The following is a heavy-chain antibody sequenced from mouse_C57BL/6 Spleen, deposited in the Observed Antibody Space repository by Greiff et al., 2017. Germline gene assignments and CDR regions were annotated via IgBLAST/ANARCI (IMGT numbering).Heavy chain of an antibody. CDR3: ARYVTNPAYFAV. J-gene: IGHJ1*03. CDR1: GYSFTGSY. D-gene: IGHD2-1*01. Sequence: EVQLQQSGPELVKPGASVKISCKASGYSFTGSYMTWVKQSPEKGLEWIGKINPGAGGTTYNEKFKGKATLTVDKSSITAYLQLISLTSEDSAVYYCARYVTNPAYFAVWGTGTTVTVS. CDR2: INPGAGGT. V-gene: IGHV1-42*01.